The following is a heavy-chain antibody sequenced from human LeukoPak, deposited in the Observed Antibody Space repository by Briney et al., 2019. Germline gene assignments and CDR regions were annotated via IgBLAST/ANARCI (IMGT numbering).Heavy chain of an antibody. CDR3: AKGPSSGWYYFDY. D-gene: IGHD6-19*01. Sequence: SETLSLTCIVSGYSITSGYYWGWIRQPPGKGLEWIGSIYHSGDTYYNPSLKSRVTISVDTSKNQFSLKLDSVTAADTAVSYCAKGPSSGWYYFDYGGQGPLVTVSS. J-gene: IGHJ4*02. CDR2: IYHSGDT. CDR1: GYSITSGYY. V-gene: IGHV4-38-2*02.